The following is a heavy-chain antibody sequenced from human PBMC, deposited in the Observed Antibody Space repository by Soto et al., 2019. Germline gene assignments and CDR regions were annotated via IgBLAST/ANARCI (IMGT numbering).Heavy chain of an antibody. Sequence: SVKVSCKASGGTFSSYAISWVRQAPGQGLEWMGGIIPIFGTANYAQKFQGRVTITADESTSTAYMELSSLRSEDTAVYYCASPPSSGGSPTNFLDIGGKGKMVTV. V-gene: IGHV1-69*13. CDR2: IIPIFGTA. CDR3: ASPPSSGGSPTNFLDI. J-gene: IGHJ3*02. CDR1: GGTFSSYA. D-gene: IGHD2-15*01.